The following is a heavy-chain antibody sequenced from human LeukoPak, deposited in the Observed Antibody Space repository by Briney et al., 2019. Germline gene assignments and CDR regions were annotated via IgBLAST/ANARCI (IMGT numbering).Heavy chain of an antibody. Sequence: GGSLRLSCAVSGLTFSSYTMNCVRQAPGKGLEWVSSISSGSSYIYYGDSVKGRFTISRHNPKNTLYLQMNSLRAEDTAVYYCAREDIVVVPAARSRAGQNYYYYYMDVWGKGTTVTVSS. V-gene: IGHV3-21*01. CDR3: AREDIVVVPAARSRAGQNYYYYYMDV. CDR2: ISSGSSYI. D-gene: IGHD2-2*01. CDR1: GLTFSSYT. J-gene: IGHJ6*03.